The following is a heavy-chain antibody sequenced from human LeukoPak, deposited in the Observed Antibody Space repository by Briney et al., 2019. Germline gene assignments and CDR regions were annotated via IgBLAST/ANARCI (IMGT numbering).Heavy chain of an antibody. CDR2: ISSSGSTI. CDR1: GFTFSSYA. J-gene: IGHJ3*02. CDR3: ARGDILTGYHYDAFDI. Sequence: GGSLRLSCAASGFTFSSYAMSWVRQAPGKGLEWVSYISSSGSTIYYADSVKGRFTISRDNAKNSLYLQMNSLRAEDTAVYYCARGDILTGYHYDAFDIWGQGTMVTVSS. D-gene: IGHD3-9*01. V-gene: IGHV3-48*03.